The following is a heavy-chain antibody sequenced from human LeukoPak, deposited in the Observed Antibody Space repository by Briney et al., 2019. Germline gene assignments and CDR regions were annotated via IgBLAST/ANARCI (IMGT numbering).Heavy chain of an antibody. CDR1: GFTFSSYA. J-gene: IGHJ5*02. V-gene: IGHV3-21*01. CDR3: AKDPFGSGSYKWRFDP. D-gene: IGHD3-10*01. CDR2: ISSSSSYI. Sequence: GGSLRLSCAASGFTFSSYAMSWVRQAPGKGLEWVSSISSSSSYIYYADSVKGRFTISRDNAKNSLYLQMNSLRAEDTAVYYCAKDPFGSGSYKWRFDPWGQGTLVTVSS.